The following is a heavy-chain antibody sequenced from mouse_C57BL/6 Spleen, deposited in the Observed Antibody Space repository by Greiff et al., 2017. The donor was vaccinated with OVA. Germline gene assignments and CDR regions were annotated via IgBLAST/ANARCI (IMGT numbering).Heavy chain of an antibody. V-gene: IGHV5-16*01. CDR1: GFTFSDYY. J-gene: IGHJ2*01. CDR3: ARGYDYDNFDY. Sequence: EVKLVESEGGLVQPGSSMKLSCTASGFTFSDYYMAWVRQVPEKGLEWVANINYDGSSTYYLDSLKSRFIISRDNAKNILYLQMSSLKSEDTATYYCARGYDYDNFDYWGQGTTLTVSS. D-gene: IGHD2-4*01. CDR2: INYDGSST.